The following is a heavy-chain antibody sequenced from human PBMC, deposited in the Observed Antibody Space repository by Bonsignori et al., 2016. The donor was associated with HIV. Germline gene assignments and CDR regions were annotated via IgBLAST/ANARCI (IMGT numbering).Heavy chain of an antibody. V-gene: IGHV4-34*01. CDR1: GGSFSGYY. J-gene: IGHJ4*02. CDR2: INHSGST. D-gene: IGHD3-22*01. Sequence: SETLSLTCAVYGGSFSGYYWSWIRQPPGKGLEWIGEINHSGSTNYNPSLKSRVTISVDTSKNQFSLKLSSVTAADTAVYYCASLTPGGYYDSSGRPDFDYWGQGTLVTVSS. CDR3: ASLTPGGYYDSSGRPDFDY.